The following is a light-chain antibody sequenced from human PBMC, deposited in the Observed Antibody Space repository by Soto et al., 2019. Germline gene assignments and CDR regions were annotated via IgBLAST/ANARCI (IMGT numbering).Light chain of an antibody. J-gene: IGKJ1*01. Sequence: EIVMTQSPLSLPVTPGEPASISCRSSQSLLHSNGYNFLNWYLQKPGQSPQLLIFLGSNRASGVPDRFSGSGSGTDFTLKISRVEAEDVGVYYCMQALQTWTFGKGTKVEIK. CDR1: QSLLHSNGYNF. CDR3: MQALQTWT. CDR2: LGS. V-gene: IGKV2-28*01.